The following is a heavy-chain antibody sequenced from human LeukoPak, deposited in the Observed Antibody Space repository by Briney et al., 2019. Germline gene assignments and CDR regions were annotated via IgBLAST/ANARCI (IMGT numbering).Heavy chain of an antibody. Sequence: PGGSLRLSCAAAGFTFSDYYMSWLRQAPGKGLEWVSYISSSGSTIYYADSAKGRFTISRDNAKNSLYLQMNSLRAEDTAVYYCARDQLQHMDVWGQGTTVTVSS. V-gene: IGHV3-11*01. CDR1: GFTFSDYY. D-gene: IGHD2-2*01. J-gene: IGHJ6*02. CDR3: ARDQLQHMDV. CDR2: ISSSGSTI.